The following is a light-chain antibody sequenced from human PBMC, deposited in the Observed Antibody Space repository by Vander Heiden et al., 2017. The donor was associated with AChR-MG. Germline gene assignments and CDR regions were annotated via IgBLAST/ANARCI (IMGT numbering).Light chain of an antibody. CDR1: QNIDNY. V-gene: IGKV1-39*01. Sequence: DIQMTQSASSLSASVGDRVTITCRASQNIDNYLTWYQQKPGKAPNLLIYAASSLQSGVPSRFSGSGSGTDFTLTISRLQPEDFATYYCQQWDSTPLTFGGRTKVEIK. J-gene: IGKJ4*01. CDR2: AAS. CDR3: QQWDSTPLT.